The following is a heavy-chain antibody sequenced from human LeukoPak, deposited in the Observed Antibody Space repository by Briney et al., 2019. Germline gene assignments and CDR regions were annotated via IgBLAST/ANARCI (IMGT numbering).Heavy chain of an antibody. V-gene: IGHV1-18*01. CDR1: GYTFKTYS. Sequence: ASVKVSCKASGYTFKTYSFTWVRQAPGQGLEWMGRISAYNGDTNYAQKFQGRVALTADTLTRTGYMELMSLRSDDTAVYYCAFRGVIPNYFDYWGQGSLVTVSS. J-gene: IGHJ4*02. CDR3: AFRGVIPNYFDY. D-gene: IGHD3-10*01. CDR2: ISAYNGDT.